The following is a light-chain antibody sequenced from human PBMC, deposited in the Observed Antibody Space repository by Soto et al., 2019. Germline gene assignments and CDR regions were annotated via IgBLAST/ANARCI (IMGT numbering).Light chain of an antibody. CDR1: SSDVGTYKY. CDR3: SSYTTTSTLV. J-gene: IGLJ2*01. Sequence: QSALTQPASVSGSPGQSITISCTATSSDVGTYKYVSWYQRHPGKAPKLIIYEITNRPSGVSNRFSGSKSGNTASLTISGLQAEDEADYYCSSYTTTSTLVFGGGTKLTVL. CDR2: EIT. V-gene: IGLV2-14*01.